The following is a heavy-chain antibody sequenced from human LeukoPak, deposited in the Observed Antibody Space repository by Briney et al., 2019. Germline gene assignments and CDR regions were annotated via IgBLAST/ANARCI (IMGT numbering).Heavy chain of an antibody. CDR3: ASLHVRLLTLEI. V-gene: IGHV4-59*01. CDR1: GGPTSLYY. Sequence: SETLSLTCTFSGGPTSLYYWTWIRQPPRKGLEWIGYIYYTGHSNYNSNLKSRVTMSLDTSKKQFSLNLSDVTAADTAVYYCASLHVRLLTLEIWGRGTTVTVSS. D-gene: IGHD1-1*01. J-gene: IGHJ6*02. CDR2: IYYTGHS.